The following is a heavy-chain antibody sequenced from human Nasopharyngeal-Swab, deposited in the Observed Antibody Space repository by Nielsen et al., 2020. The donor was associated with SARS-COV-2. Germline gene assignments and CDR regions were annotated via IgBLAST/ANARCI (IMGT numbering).Heavy chain of an antibody. CDR2: VSSSGSCI. J-gene: IGHJ3*02. CDR1: GFTFSSYS. D-gene: IGHD4/OR15-4a*01. V-gene: IGHV3-21*06. Sequence: GGSLRLSCAASGFTFSSYSMNWVRQAPGKGLEWVSSVSSSGSCISYADSLKGRFTISRDNVKNTLYLQMNSLRAEDTAVYYCARSRTDYGGTWYDAFDIWGQGTLVTVSS. CDR3: ARSRTDYGGTWYDAFDI.